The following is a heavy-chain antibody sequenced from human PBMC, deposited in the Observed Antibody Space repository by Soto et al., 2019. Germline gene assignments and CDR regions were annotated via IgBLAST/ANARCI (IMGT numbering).Heavy chain of an antibody. J-gene: IGHJ4*02. CDR2: ISSSSSYI. CDR3: VKEGGVVRGVYAY. Sequence: GGSLRLSCAASGFTFSSYSMNWVRQAPGKGLEWVSSISSSSSYIYYADSVKGRFTISRDNAKNSLYLQMNSLRDEDTAVYYCVKEGGVVRGVYAYWGRGTLVPVSS. CDR1: GFTFSSYS. D-gene: IGHD3-10*01. V-gene: IGHV3-21*01.